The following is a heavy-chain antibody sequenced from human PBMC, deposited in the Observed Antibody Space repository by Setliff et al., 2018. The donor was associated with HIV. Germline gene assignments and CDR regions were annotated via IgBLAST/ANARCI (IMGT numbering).Heavy chain of an antibody. V-gene: IGHV1-46*01. CDR1: GYFFTTYG. CDR2: LNPSEGTT. J-gene: IGHJ4*02. Sequence: PSVKVSCKASGYFFTTYGISWVRQAPGQGLEWMGILNPSEGTTSFAQKFQGRVTMTWDTSTSTVYMELSSLRSEDTAFYYCARSAHDSETGYWGQGTLVTVSS. CDR3: ARSAHDSETGY. D-gene: IGHD5-12*01.